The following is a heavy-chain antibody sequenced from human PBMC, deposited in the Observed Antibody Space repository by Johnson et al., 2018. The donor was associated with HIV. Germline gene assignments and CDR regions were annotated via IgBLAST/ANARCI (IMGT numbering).Heavy chain of an antibody. Sequence: VQLVESGGGLVQPGRSLRLSCAASGFTFDDYAMHWVRQAPGKGLEWVSGISWNSGSIGYADSVKGRFTISRDNAKNSLYLQMNSLRAEDTAVYYCARVDRPDAYYRYAFDIWGQGTMVTVS. J-gene: IGHJ3*02. CDR3: ARVDRPDAYYRYAFDI. V-gene: IGHV3-9*01. CDR2: ISWNSGSI. D-gene: IGHD3-16*01. CDR1: GFTFDDYA.